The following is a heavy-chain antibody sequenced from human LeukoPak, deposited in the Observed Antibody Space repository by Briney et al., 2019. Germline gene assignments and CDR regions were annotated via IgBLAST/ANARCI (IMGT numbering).Heavy chain of an antibody. Sequence: PSETLSLTCAVYGGSFSGYYWSWIRQPPGKGLEWIGEINHSGSTNYNPSLKSRVTISVDTSKNQFSLKLSSVTAADTAVYYCARGRIAAAGSEFDYWGQGTLVTVSS. CDR1: GGSFSGYY. V-gene: IGHV4-34*01. CDR3: ARGRIAAAGSEFDY. D-gene: IGHD6-13*01. J-gene: IGHJ4*02. CDR2: INHSGST.